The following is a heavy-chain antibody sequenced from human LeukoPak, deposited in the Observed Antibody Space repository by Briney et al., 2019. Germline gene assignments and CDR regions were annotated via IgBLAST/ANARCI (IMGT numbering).Heavy chain of an antibody. Sequence: GGSLRLSCAASGFAFSDYSMNWVRQAPGKGLEWVSYISSSDNTIHYAESVKGRFTISRDNAKNSLYLEMNSLRDEDTAVYYCARGRRIAAAGLYYFDYWGQGTLVTVSS. D-gene: IGHD6-13*01. J-gene: IGHJ4*02. V-gene: IGHV3-48*02. CDR3: ARGRRIAAAGLYYFDY. CDR2: ISSSDNTI. CDR1: GFAFSDYS.